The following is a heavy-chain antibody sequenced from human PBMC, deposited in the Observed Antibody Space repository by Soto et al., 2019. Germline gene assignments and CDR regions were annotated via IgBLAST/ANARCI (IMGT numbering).Heavy chain of an antibody. J-gene: IGHJ4*02. CDR2: MNPNSGDT. Sequence: QVQLVQSGAEVKKPGASVKVSCKASEYTFTNYDFTWVRQTTGQGLEWMGWMNPNSGDTGYAQKFQGRVTMTRNSSINSAYMELSSLTSEDTAVYYCESWPRNWGADYWGQGTLVTVSS. CDR3: ESWPRNWGADY. V-gene: IGHV1-8*02. CDR1: EYTFTNYD. D-gene: IGHD7-27*01.